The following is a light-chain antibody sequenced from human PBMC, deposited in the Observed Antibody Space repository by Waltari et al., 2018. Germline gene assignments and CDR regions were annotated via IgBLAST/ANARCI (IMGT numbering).Light chain of an antibody. Sequence: DNQLTQSPSFLSASIGDRVTITCRASQGISSYLAWYQQKPGKAPKLLIYAASTLQSGVPSRFSGSGSGTEFTLTISSLQPEDFATYYCQELNTYPQSLTFGGGTKVEI. J-gene: IGKJ4*01. V-gene: IGKV1-9*01. CDR1: QGISSY. CDR3: QELNTYPQSLT. CDR2: AAS.